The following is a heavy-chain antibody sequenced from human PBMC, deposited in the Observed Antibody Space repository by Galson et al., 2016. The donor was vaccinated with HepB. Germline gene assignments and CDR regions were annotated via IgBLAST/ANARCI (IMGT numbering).Heavy chain of an antibody. CDR1: SYSISRGYY. D-gene: IGHD3-22*01. J-gene: IGHJ2*01. CDR3: ARDVNTMIASRYRHFDF. Sequence: SETLSLTCTVSSYSISRGYYWGWIRQPPGKGLEWIGSIYQSGSTYYNPSLKSRVTISVDTSKNQFFLKLNSVTAADTAVYYCARDVNTMIASRYRHFDFWGRGTLVTVSS. V-gene: IGHV4-38-2*02. CDR2: IYQSGST.